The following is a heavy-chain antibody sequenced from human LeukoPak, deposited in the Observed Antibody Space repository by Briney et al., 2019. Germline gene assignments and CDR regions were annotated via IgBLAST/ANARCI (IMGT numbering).Heavy chain of an antibody. CDR3: AKDPFPITYY. Sequence: GGSLRLSCAASVFTFSIYAMSWVRQAPGKGLECVSAISGSGGSTYYADPVKGRFTISRDNSKNTLYLQMNSLRAEDTAVYYCAKDPFPITYYWGQGTLVTVSS. CDR2: ISGSGGST. CDR1: VFTFSIYA. D-gene: IGHD1-14*01. J-gene: IGHJ4*02. V-gene: IGHV3-23*01.